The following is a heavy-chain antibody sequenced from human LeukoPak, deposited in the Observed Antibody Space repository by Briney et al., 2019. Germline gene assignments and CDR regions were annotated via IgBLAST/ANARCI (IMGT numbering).Heavy chain of an antibody. Sequence: GGSLRLSCAASGFTFSSYEMNWVRQAPGKGLEWVSYISSSGSTIYYADSVKGRFTISRDNAKNSLYLQMNSLRAEDTAVYYCARGFFGSYPGYWGQGTLVTVSS. J-gene: IGHJ4*02. CDR2: ISSSGSTI. V-gene: IGHV3-48*03. CDR3: ARGFFGSYPGY. D-gene: IGHD1-14*01. CDR1: GFTFSSYE.